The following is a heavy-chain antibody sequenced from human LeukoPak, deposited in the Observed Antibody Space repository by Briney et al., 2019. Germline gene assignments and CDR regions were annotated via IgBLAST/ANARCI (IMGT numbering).Heavy chain of an antibody. J-gene: IGHJ4*02. Sequence: GTSLRLSCAASGFTLSSYAKHWVRQAPGKGLEWVAAISYDGSNRYYADSVKGRFTISRDNSKNTLYLQMNSLRTEDTAVYYCVRLTAAGRRTDFDYWGQGTLVTVSS. V-gene: IGHV3-30*04. CDR2: ISYDGSNR. CDR3: VRLTAAGRRTDFDY. D-gene: IGHD6-13*01. CDR1: GFTLSSYA.